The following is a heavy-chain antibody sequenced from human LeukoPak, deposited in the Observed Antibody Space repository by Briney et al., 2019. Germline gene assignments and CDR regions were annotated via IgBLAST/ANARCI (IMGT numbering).Heavy chain of an antibody. CDR3: ARGPDYGDYASRIDY. D-gene: IGHD4-17*01. Sequence: SETRSLTSAVDARSFSGHYWSWIRHPPGKGLEWMGETNHGGSTNYHPYLKSRVTISVDTSKNQFSLKLSSVTAADTAVYYCARGPDYGDYASRIDYWGQGTLVTVSS. J-gene: IGHJ4*02. V-gene: IGHV4-34*01. CDR1: ARSFSGHY. CDR2: TNHGGST.